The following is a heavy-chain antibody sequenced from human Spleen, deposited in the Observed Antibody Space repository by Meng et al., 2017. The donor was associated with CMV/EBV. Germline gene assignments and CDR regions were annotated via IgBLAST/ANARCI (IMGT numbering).Heavy chain of an antibody. CDR3: ARWGLITMVRGVTGPYYYYGMDV. Sequence: GESLKISCAASGFTFSSYSMNWVRQAPGKGLEWVSSISSSSSYIYYADSVKGRFTISRDNAKNSLYLQMNSLRAEDTAVYYCARWGLITMVRGVTGPYYYYGMDVWGQGTTVTSP. CDR1: GFTFSSYS. V-gene: IGHV3-21*01. D-gene: IGHD3-10*01. CDR2: ISSSSSYI. J-gene: IGHJ6*02.